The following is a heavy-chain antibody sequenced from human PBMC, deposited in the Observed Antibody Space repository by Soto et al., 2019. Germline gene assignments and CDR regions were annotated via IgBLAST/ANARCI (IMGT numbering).Heavy chain of an antibody. D-gene: IGHD6-13*01. J-gene: IGHJ5*02. Sequence: QLQLQESGSGLVKPSQTLSLTCAVSGASISSGGYSWSWIRQPPGKGLEWIGYIYHSGSTQYNPSLKSRVTISVDRSNNQFSLKLSSVTAADTAVYYCARGHASSLNWFDPWGQGTLVTVSS. CDR3: ARGHASSLNWFDP. V-gene: IGHV4-30-2*01. CDR2: IYHSGST. CDR1: GASISSGGYS.